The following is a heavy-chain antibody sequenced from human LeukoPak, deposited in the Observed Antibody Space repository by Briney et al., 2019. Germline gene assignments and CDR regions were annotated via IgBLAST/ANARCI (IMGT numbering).Heavy chain of an antibody. D-gene: IGHD1-26*01. Sequence: PGGSLRLSCAASGFTFDDYTMHWVRQAPGKGLEWVSLISWDGGSTYYADSVKGRFTISRDNSKNSLYLQMNSLRTEDTALYYCAKAFRGWELGGAYFDYWGQGTLVTVSS. CDR1: GFTFDDYT. CDR3: AKAFRGWELGGAYFDY. CDR2: ISWDGGST. V-gene: IGHV3-43*01. J-gene: IGHJ4*02.